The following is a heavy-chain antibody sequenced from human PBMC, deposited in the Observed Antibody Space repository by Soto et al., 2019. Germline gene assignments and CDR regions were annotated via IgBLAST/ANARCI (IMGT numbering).Heavy chain of an antibody. CDR3: ARLGYCSSTSCSLRIDY. CDR1: GGSISSYY. V-gene: IGHV4-59*01. J-gene: IGHJ4*02. Sequence: SETLSLTCTVSGGSISSYYWSWIRQPPGKGLEWIGYIYYSGSTNYNPSLKSRVTISVDTSKNQFSLKLSSVTAADTAVYYCARLGYCSSTSCSLRIDYWGQGTLVTVSS. D-gene: IGHD2-2*01. CDR2: IYYSGST.